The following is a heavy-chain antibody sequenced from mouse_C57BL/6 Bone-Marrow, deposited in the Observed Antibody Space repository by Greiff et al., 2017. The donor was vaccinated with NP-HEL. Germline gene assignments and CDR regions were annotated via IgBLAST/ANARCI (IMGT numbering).Heavy chain of an antibody. V-gene: IGHV1-75*01. Sequence: QVHVKQSGPELVKPGASVKISCKASGYTFPDYYINWVKQRPGQGLEWIGWIFPGSGSTYYNEKFKGKATLTVDKSSSTAYMLLSSLTSEDSAVYFCATEVGTSWYFDDWGTGTTVTVSS. D-gene: IGHD1-3*01. CDR2: IFPGSGST. CDR3: ATEVGTSWYFDD. CDR1: GYTFPDYY. J-gene: IGHJ1*03.